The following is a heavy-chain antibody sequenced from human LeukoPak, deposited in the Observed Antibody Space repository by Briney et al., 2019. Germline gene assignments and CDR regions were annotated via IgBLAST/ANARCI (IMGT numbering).Heavy chain of an antibody. CDR2: INHSGST. CDR1: GGSFSGYY. V-gene: IGHV4-34*01. D-gene: IGHD5-18*01. Sequence: PSETLSLTCAVYGGSFSGYYWSWIRQPPGKGLEWIGEINHSGSTNYNPSLKSRVTISVDTSKNQSSLKLSSVTAADTAVYYCASRGYSYGLDYWGQGTLVTVSS. CDR3: ASRGYSYGLDY. J-gene: IGHJ4*02.